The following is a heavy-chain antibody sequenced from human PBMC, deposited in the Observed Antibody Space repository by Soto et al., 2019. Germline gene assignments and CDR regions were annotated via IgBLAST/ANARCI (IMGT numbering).Heavy chain of an antibody. J-gene: IGHJ4*02. Sequence: PSETLSLTCAVYGGSFSGYYWSWIRQPPGKGLEWIGEINHSGSSNYNPSLKSRVTISVDTSHNQFSLKLSSVTAADTAVYYCARGRIMITFGGARPFEYWGQGTLVTVSS. CDR2: INHSGSS. D-gene: IGHD3-16*01. CDR1: GGSFSGYY. CDR3: ARGRIMITFGGARPFEY. V-gene: IGHV4-34*01.